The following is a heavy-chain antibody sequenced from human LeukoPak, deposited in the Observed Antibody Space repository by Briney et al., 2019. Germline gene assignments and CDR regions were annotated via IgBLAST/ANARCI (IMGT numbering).Heavy chain of an antibody. V-gene: IGHV4-59*05. CDR3: ARRGAVVVVTAAFDY. Sequence: SETLSLTCTVSGGSISSYYWSWIRQPPGKGLEWIGSIYYSGSTYYNPSLKSRVTISVDTSKNQFSLKLSSVTAADTAVYYCARRGAVVVVTAAFDYWGQGTLVTVSS. J-gene: IGHJ4*02. CDR1: GGSISSYY. CDR2: IYYSGST. D-gene: IGHD2-21*02.